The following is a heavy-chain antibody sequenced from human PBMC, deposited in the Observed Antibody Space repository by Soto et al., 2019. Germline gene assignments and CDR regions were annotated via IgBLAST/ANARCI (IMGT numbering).Heavy chain of an antibody. J-gene: IGHJ3*02. D-gene: IGHD3-22*01. CDR2: IIPIFGTA. Sequence: ASVKVSCKASGGTFSSYAISWVRQAPGQGLEWMGGIIPIFGTANYAQKFQGRVTITADESTSTAYMELSSLRSEDTAVYYCARYYYDSSGYYEEDDAFDIWGQGTMVTVSS. CDR3: ARYYYDSSGYYEEDDAFDI. CDR1: GGTFSSYA. V-gene: IGHV1-69*13.